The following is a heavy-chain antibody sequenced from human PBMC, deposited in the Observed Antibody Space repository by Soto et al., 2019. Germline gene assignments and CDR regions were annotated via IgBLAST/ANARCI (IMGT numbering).Heavy chain of an antibody. D-gene: IGHD3-10*01. Sequence: SETLSLTCTVSGGSISSSGYYWGWIRQPPGKGLEWIGSIYYSGSTYYNPSLKSRVTISVDTSKNQFSLKLSSATAADTAVYYCASLWFGELSQSLWFDPWGQGTLVTVSS. V-gene: IGHV4-39*07. CDR1: GGSISSSGYY. CDR2: IYYSGST. CDR3: ASLWFGELSQSLWFDP. J-gene: IGHJ5*02.